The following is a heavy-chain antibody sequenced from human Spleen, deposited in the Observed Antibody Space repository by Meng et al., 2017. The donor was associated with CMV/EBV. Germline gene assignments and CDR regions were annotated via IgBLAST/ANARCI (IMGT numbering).Heavy chain of an antibody. J-gene: IGHJ6*02. D-gene: IGHD3-10*01. V-gene: IGHV4-59*01. CDR2: IHHSGTT. CDR3: AREGWFGDRYGMDV. Sequence: GSLRLSCTVSGGSISSYYWSWIRQPPGKGLEWIGYIHHSGTTNYNPSLKSRVTISEDTSKNQFSLKLSSVTAADTAVYYCAREGWFGDRYGMDVWGQGATVTVSS. CDR1: GGSISSYY.